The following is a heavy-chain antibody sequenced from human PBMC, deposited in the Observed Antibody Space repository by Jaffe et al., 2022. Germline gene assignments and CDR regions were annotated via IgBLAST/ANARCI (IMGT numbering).Heavy chain of an antibody. CDR3: ASLNGDYREDGAFDI. J-gene: IGHJ3*02. V-gene: IGHV4-38-2*01. D-gene: IGHD4-17*01. Sequence: QVQLQESGPGLVKPSETLSLTCAVSGYSISSGYYWGWIRQPPGKGLEWIGSIYHSGSTYYNPSLKSRVTISVDTSKNQFSLKLSSVTAADTAVYYCASLNGDYREDGAFDIWGQGTMVTVSS. CDR1: GYSISSGYY. CDR2: IYHSGST.